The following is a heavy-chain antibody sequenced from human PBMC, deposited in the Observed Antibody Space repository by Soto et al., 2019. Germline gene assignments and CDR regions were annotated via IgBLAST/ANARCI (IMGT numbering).Heavy chain of an antibody. J-gene: IGHJ4*02. CDR1: GGSISSGGYY. CDR2: FFYCGNT. Sequence: QLQESGPGLLKPSDPLSLTCTVSGGSISSGGYYWAWIRQPPEKGLEGIGSFFYCGNTHYNPSLKSPATIGADTSKNQFSLILNSVTATDTAVYYCARAGYRLGESSFYRDFDSWGQGILVTVSS. CDR3: ARAGYRLGESSFYRDFDS. V-gene: IGHV4-39*01. D-gene: IGHD3-16*02.